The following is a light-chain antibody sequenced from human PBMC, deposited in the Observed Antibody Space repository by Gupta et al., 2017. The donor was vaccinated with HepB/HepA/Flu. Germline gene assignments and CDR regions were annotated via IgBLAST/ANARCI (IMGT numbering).Light chain of an antibody. CDR3: QQDYSYPPFT. CDR1: QGISSY. Sequence: AIRMTQSPSSFSASTGDRVTITCRASQGISSYLAWYQQKPGKAPKLLIYAASTLQSGVPSRFRGSGSGTDFTLTISGRQSEDFATYYCQQDYSYPPFTFGPGTKVDIK. V-gene: IGKV1-8*01. J-gene: IGKJ3*01. CDR2: AAS.